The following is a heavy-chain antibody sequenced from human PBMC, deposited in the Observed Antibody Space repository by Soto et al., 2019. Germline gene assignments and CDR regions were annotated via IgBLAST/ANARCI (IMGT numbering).Heavy chain of an antibody. J-gene: IGHJ4*02. V-gene: IGHV4-59*01. CDR3: ARDRYYDSSVDY. CDR2: MYDSGST. CDR1: GGSISSSY. D-gene: IGHD3-22*01. Sequence: PSETLSLTCTVSGGSISSSYWSWIRQPPGKGLEWIGYMYDSGSTNYNPSLRSRVTISVDTSKKQFSLKLSSVTAADTAVYYCARDRYYDSSVDYWGQGTLVTVSS.